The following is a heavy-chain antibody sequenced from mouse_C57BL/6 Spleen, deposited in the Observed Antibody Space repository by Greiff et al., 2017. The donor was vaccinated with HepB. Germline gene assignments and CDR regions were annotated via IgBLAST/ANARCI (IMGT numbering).Heavy chain of an antibody. CDR1: GYTFTGYW. J-gene: IGHJ2*01. V-gene: IGHV1-9*01. Sequence: QVQLKQSGAELMKPGASVKLSCKATGYTFTGYWIEWVKQRPGHGLEWIGEILPGSGSTNYNEKFKGKATFTADTSSNTAYMQLSSLTTEDSAIYYCASAEGVWLRRGFDYWGQGTTLTVSS. D-gene: IGHD2-2*01. CDR3: ASAEGVWLRRGFDY. CDR2: ILPGSGST.